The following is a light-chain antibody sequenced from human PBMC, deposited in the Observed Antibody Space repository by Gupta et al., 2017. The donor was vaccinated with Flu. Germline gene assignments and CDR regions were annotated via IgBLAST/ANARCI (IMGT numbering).Light chain of an antibody. J-gene: IGLJ3*02. CDR3: VRYLGSGVWV. V-gene: IGLV8-61*01. Sequence: QTVVTQEPSFSVSTGGTVTLICGLSSGSVSTTYYPSWYQQTPAHAPRTLIYNTNRRSAEVPHRFSGTIRGSTAALTITGAQEEEESDYYCVRYLGSGVWVFGGGTKVTVL. CDR2: NTN. CDR1: SGSVSTTYY.